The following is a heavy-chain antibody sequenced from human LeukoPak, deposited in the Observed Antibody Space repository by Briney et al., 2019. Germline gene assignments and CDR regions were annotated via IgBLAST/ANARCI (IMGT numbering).Heavy chain of an antibody. Sequence: ASVKVSCKASGYTFTSYDINWVRQATGQGLEWMGWMNPNRGNTGYAQKFQGRVTMTRNTSISTAYMELSSLRSEDTAVYYCARGYYYDSSGYYGNWFDPWGQGTLVTVSS. J-gene: IGHJ5*02. V-gene: IGHV1-8*01. CDR2: MNPNRGNT. CDR1: GYTFTSYD. CDR3: ARGYYYDSSGYYGNWFDP. D-gene: IGHD3-22*01.